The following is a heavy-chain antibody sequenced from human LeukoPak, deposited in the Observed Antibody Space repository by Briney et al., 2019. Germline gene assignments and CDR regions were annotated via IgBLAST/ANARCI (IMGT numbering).Heavy chain of an antibody. CDR3: ARVYDILTGYHGFDP. CDR2: IIPIFGTA. CDR1: GYTFIRFG. Sequence: GASVKVSCKASGYTFIRFGISWVRQAPGQGLEWMGGIIPIFGTANYAQKFQGRVTITADKSTSTAYMELSSLRSEDTAVYYCARVYDILTGYHGFDPWGQGTLVTVSS. V-gene: IGHV1-69*06. D-gene: IGHD3-9*01. J-gene: IGHJ5*02.